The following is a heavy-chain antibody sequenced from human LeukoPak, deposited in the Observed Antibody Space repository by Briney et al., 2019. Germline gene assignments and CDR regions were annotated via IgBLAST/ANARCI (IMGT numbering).Heavy chain of an antibody. Sequence: ASVKVSCKASGYTFTSYDINWVRQATGQGLEWMGWMNPNSGNTGYAQKFQDRVIMTRDITITTAYMELSSLTSEDTAVYYCAAQGGWFDPWGQGTLVTVSS. V-gene: IGHV1-8*01. CDR3: AAQGGWFDP. CDR2: MNPNSGNT. D-gene: IGHD3-16*01. CDR1: GYTFTSYD. J-gene: IGHJ5*02.